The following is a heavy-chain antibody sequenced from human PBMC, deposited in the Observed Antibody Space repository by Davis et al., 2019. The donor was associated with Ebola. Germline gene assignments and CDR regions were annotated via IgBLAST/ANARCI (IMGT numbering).Heavy chain of an antibody. V-gene: IGHV3-13*01. J-gene: IGHJ6*02. CDR1: GFTFSTYD. Sequence: GESLKISCAASGFTFSTYDMHWVRQATGQGLEWVSSIGTAGDTYYLGSVKGRFTISRENAKNSLYLQMNSLRAEDTAVYYCARESAIFGVVINYYYYGMDVWGQGTTVTVSS. CDR3: ARESAIFGVVINYYYYGMDV. CDR2: IGTAGDT. D-gene: IGHD3-3*01.